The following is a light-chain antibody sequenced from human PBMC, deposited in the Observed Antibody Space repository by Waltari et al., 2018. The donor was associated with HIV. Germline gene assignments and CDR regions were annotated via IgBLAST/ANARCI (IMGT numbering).Light chain of an antibody. J-gene: IGLJ2*01. V-gene: IGLV2-8*01. Sequence: QSALTHPPSASASPGQSVTISCTGASSDLGFYNSVSWHQQPPGKAPKVIISEVSKRSSGVPNRFSGSTSGNTASLPVSGLQADDEAEYFCSFYGGSNILVFGGGTKLTVL. CDR2: EVS. CDR3: SFYGGSNILV. CDR1: SSDLGFYNS.